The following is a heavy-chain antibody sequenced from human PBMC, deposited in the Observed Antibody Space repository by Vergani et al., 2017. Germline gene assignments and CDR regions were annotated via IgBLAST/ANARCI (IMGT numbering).Heavy chain of an antibody. Sequence: EVELVQSGPEMRKPGESLKISCKGSEYSFGNYWIGWVRQMPGKGLDWMGIIYPADSDTRYSPSFQGQVTISADKSISTPFLQWDSLKASDTALYYCARHTTYTDSWGQGTLVTVSS. D-gene: IGHD1-1*01. CDR1: EYSFGNYW. V-gene: IGHV5-51*01. J-gene: IGHJ4*02. CDR2: IYPADSDT. CDR3: ARHTTYTDS.